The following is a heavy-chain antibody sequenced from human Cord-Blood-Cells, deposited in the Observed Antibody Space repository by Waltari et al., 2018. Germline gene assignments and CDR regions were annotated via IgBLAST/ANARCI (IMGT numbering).Heavy chain of an antibody. D-gene: IGHD2-8*02. Sequence: QVQLVQSGAEVKKPGSSVKVSCKASGGTFSSYAISWVRPAPGQGLEWMGGVIPILCTANYAQECQGRVTITADESTITAYMELSSLRSEDTAVYYCASSLVDWYFDLWGRGTLVTVSS. CDR3: ASSLVDWYFDL. CDR2: VIPILCTA. V-gene: IGHV1-69*01. J-gene: IGHJ2*01. CDR1: GGTFSSYA.